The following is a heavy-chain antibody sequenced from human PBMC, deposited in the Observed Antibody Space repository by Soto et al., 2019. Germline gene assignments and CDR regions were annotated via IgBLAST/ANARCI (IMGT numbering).Heavy chain of an antibody. CDR2: ISYDGSNK. CDR3: AKDYGYCSGGSCYSSGWFDP. J-gene: IGHJ5*02. CDR1: GFTFSSYG. V-gene: IGHV3-30*18. Sequence: QVQLVESGGGVVQPGRSLRLSCAASGFTFSSYGMHWVRQAPGKGLEGVAVISYDGSNKYYADSVKGRFTISRDNSKNTLYLQMSSLRAEDTAVYYCAKDYGYCSGGSCYSSGWFDPWGQGTLVTVSS. D-gene: IGHD2-15*01.